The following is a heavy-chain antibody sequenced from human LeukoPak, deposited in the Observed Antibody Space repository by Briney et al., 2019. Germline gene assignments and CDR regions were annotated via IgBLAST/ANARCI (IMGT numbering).Heavy chain of an antibody. Sequence: PSETLSLTCTVSGYSISSGYYWGWIRQPPGKGLEWIGSIYHSGSTYYNPSLKSRVTISVDTSKNQFSLKLSSVTAADTAVYYCARVAAERRFDYWGQGTLVTVSS. V-gene: IGHV4-38-2*02. CDR3: ARVAAERRFDY. J-gene: IGHJ4*02. CDR2: IYHSGST. D-gene: IGHD6-13*01. CDR1: GYSISSGYY.